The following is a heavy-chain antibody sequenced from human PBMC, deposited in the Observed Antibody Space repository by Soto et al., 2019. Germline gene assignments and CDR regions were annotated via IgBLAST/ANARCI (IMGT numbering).Heavy chain of an antibody. J-gene: IGHJ6*02. Sequence: EVQLVESGGGLVQPGGSLRLSCAASGFVFSNYWLSWVRQAPGKGLEWVANIKQDGSVKYYVDSVKGRFTISRDNANNSLYLQMNSLRAEDTAVYYCARGWGMDVWGQGTTVTVSS. V-gene: IGHV3-7*01. CDR2: IKQDGSVK. CDR1: GFVFSNYW. CDR3: ARGWGMDV. D-gene: IGHD2-15*01.